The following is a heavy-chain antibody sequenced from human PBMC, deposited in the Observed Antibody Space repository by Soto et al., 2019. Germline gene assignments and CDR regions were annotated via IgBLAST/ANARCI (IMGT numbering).Heavy chain of an antibody. D-gene: IGHD3-22*01. CDR1: GFTFSSYE. J-gene: IGHJ6*02. CDR2: ISSSGSTI. V-gene: IGHV3-48*03. Sequence: RRLSCAASGFTFSSYEMNWVRQAPGKGLEWVSYISSSGSTIYYADSVKGRFTISRDNAKNSLYLQMNSLRAEDTAVYYCARSPGAGSSGYYYYYGMDVWGQGTTVTVSS. CDR3: ARSPGAGSSGYYYYYGMDV.